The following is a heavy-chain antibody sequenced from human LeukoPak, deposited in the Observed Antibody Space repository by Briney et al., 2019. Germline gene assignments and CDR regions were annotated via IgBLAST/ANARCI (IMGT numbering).Heavy chain of an antibody. Sequence: SETLSLTCTVSGGSISSYYWSWIRQPPGKGLEWIGCIYSSGSTSYNPSLESRVSMSLDTSMNQFSLKLSSVTAADTAIYYCARDMYNWNPDAFDIWGQGTMVTVSS. CDR3: ARDMYNWNPDAFDI. D-gene: IGHD1-20*01. V-gene: IGHV4-4*08. CDR2: IYSSGST. J-gene: IGHJ3*02. CDR1: GGSISSYY.